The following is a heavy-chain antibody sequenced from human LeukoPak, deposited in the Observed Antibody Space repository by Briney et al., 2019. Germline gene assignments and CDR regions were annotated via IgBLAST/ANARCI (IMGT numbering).Heavy chain of an antibody. V-gene: IGHV3-30*18. Sequence: GGSLRLSCAASGFTFSSYGMHWVRQAPGKGLEWVAVISYDGSNKYYADSVKGRFTISRDNSKNTLYLQMYSLRAEDTAVYYCAKGELYYYGSGSYRLDYWGQGTLVTVSS. CDR3: AKGELYYYGSGSYRLDY. J-gene: IGHJ4*02. D-gene: IGHD3-10*01. CDR2: ISYDGSNK. CDR1: GFTFSSYG.